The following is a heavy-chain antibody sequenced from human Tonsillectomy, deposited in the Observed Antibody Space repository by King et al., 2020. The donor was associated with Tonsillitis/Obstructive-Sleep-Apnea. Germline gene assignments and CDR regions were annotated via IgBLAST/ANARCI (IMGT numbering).Heavy chain of an antibody. CDR1: GFTFSDYY. CDR2: ISSGSHSR. J-gene: IGHJ6*03. CDR3: TRESPAERVTTRNHYYMDV. Sequence: VQLVESGGGLVEPGGSLRLSCAASGFTFSDYYMSWIRQAPGKGLEWVAYISSGSHSRNVAESVEGRFSISRDNGMRSLYLHMSDLRADDTAVYNCTRESPAERVTTRNHYYMDVWGKGTTVTVSS. D-gene: IGHD2-21*02. V-gene: IGHV3-11*05.